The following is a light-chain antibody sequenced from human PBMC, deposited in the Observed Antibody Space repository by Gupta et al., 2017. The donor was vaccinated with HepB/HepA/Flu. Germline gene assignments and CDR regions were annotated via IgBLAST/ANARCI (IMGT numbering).Light chain of an antibody. CDR1: KLGDNY. Sequence: SYELPQPPSVSVSPGQTASITCSGDKLGDNYACWYQQKPGQSPVLVIYQDSKRPSGIPERFSGSNSGNTATLXIXGTQARXEADYYCQAWDSSTAVFGGGTKLTVL. CDR2: QDS. CDR3: QAWDSSTAV. J-gene: IGLJ2*01. V-gene: IGLV3-1*01.